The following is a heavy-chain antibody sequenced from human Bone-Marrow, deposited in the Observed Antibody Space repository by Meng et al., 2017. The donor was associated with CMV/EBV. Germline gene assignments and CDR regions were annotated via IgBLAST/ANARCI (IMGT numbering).Heavy chain of an antibody. CDR1: GYTFTSYD. CDR2: MNPNSGNT. CDR3: ARGGQSKVYYYGMDV. Sequence: ASVKVSCKASGYTFTSYDINWVRQATGQGLEWMGWMNPNSGNTGYAQKFQGRVTITRNTSISTAYMELSSLRSEDTAVYYCARGGQSKVYYYGMDVWGQGTTVTVSS. J-gene: IGHJ6*02. V-gene: IGHV1-8*03. D-gene: IGHD4-11*01.